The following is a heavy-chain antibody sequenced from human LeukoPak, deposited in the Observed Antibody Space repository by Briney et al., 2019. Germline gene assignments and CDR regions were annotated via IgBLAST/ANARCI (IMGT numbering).Heavy chain of an antibody. J-gene: IGHJ5*02. V-gene: IGHV3-7*01. D-gene: IGHD1-1*01. CDR1: GFSFSNYW. CDR3: AREDNWGTDFDP. CDR2: IKTDGSET. Sequence: PGGSLRLSCAASGFSFSNYWMGWVRQAPGKGLACVANIKTDGSETYYVDSVKGRFTISRDNAKNSLFLQMNSLRAEDTAVYYCAREDNWGTDFDPWGQGTLVTVSS.